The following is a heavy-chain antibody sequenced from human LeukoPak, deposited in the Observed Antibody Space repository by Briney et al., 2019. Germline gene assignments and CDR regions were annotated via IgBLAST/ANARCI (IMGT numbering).Heavy chain of an antibody. J-gene: IGHJ4*02. D-gene: IGHD6-19*01. CDR2: IWYDGSKK. CDR3: ARDPGTAGSFYYDY. Sequence: GGSLRLSCVASGYTFGRYGMHWVRQAPGKGLEWVAVIWYDGSKKYYADSVRGRFSISRDDSKNTLYLQMTSLKADDTAVYYCARDPGTAGSFYYDYWGQGTLVTVSS. CDR1: GYTFGRYG. V-gene: IGHV3-33*01.